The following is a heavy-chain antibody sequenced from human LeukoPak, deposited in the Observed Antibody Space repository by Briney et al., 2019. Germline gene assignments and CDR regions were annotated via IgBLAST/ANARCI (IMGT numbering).Heavy chain of an antibody. V-gene: IGHV1-8*01. CDR2: MNPNSGKT. Sequence: ASVKVSCKASGYTFTSYDINWVRQATGQGLEWMGWMNPNSGKTGYAQKFQVRVTMTRNPSISTAYMELSSLRSEDTAVYYCARSKGYLDYWGQGTLVTVSS. CDR1: GYTFTSYD. J-gene: IGHJ4*02. CDR3: ARSKGYLDY.